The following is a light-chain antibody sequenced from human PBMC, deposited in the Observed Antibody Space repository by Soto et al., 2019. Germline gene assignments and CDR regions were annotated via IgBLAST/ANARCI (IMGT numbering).Light chain of an antibody. CDR1: QSISSY. J-gene: IGKJ5*01. CDR2: TVY. Sequence: DIQMTQSPSSLSASVGDRVTITCRASQSISSYLNWYQQKPGKAPKLLIYTVYSLQSGVPSRFSGSGSGTDFTLTIRSLQPEDVATYYCQKYNSALFTFGQGTRLEIK. CDR3: QKYNSALFT. V-gene: IGKV1-39*01.